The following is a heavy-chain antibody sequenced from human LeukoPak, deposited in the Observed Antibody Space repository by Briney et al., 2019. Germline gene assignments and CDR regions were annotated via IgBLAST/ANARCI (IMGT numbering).Heavy chain of an antibody. CDR2: INPNSGGT. Sequence: ASVKVSCKASGYTFTGYYMHWVRQAPGQGLEWMGWINPNSGGTNYAQKFQGRVTMTRDTSTSTAYMELSRLRSDDTAVYYCARGEGYSSGGEDAFDIWGQGTMVTVSS. V-gene: IGHV1-2*02. CDR1: GYTFTGYY. D-gene: IGHD6-19*01. J-gene: IGHJ3*02. CDR3: ARGEGYSSGGEDAFDI.